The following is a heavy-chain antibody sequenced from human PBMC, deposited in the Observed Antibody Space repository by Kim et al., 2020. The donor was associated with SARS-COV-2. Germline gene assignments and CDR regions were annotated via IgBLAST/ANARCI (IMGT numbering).Heavy chain of an antibody. CDR1: GYTFTSYF. Sequence: ASVKVSCKASGYTFTSYFMHWVRQAPGQGLEWMGIINTSDGITNYAQKFQGRVTMTRDTSTSTVYMELSSLRSEDTAVYYCTQYSGRKPFDYWGQGTLVT. D-gene: IGHD1-26*01. CDR3: TQYSGRKPFDY. J-gene: IGHJ4*02. V-gene: IGHV1-46*01. CDR2: INTSDGIT.